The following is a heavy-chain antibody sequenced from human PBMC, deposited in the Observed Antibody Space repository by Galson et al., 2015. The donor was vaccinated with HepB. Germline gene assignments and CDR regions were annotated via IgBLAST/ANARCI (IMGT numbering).Heavy chain of an antibody. V-gene: IGHV3-74*01. CDR1: GFTFSSYW. Sequence: SLRLSCAASGFTFSSYWMHWVRQAPGKGLVWVSRINSNGSSTSYADSVKGRFTISRDNAKNTLYLQMNSLRAEDTAVYYCATTYYDILTGLGGWFDPWGQGTLVTVSS. CDR3: ATTYYDILTGLGGWFDP. J-gene: IGHJ5*02. D-gene: IGHD3-9*01. CDR2: INSNGSST.